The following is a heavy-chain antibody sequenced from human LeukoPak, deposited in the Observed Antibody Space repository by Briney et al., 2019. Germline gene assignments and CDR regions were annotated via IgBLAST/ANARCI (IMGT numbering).Heavy chain of an antibody. J-gene: IGHJ4*02. D-gene: IGHD3-22*01. V-gene: IGHV3-33*01. CDR3: AGDNGAPYYYDSSGYYYFDY. CDR1: GFTFSSYG. Sequence: GGSLRLSCAASGFTFSSYGMHWVRQAPGKGLEWVAVIWYDGSNKYYADSVKGRFTISRDNSKNTLYLQMNSLRAEDTAVYYCAGDNGAPYYYDSSGYYYFDYWGQGTLVTVSS. CDR2: IWYDGSNK.